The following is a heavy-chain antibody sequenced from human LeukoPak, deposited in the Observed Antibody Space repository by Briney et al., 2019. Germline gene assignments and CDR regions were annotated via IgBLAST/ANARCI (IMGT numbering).Heavy chain of an antibody. CDR2: VYPSTGGT. CDR1: VYTFTSYN. V-gene: IGHV1-2*02. J-gene: IGHJ4*02. Sequence: GASVKVSCKASVYTFTSYNMHWVRQAPGQGLEGMGGVYPSTGGTNYEQKFQGRVTMTTVTSISTAYMELRGLTSDDTAVYFCVRGAVIAHFDYWGQGTLVTVSS. CDR3: VRGAVIAHFDY. D-gene: IGHD2-21*01.